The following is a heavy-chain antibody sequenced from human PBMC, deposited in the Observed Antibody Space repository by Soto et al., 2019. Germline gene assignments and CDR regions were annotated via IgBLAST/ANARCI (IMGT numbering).Heavy chain of an antibody. CDR2: ISYDGSDK. Sequence: QEQLVESGGGVVQPGRSLRLSCAASGFTFSSYATHWVRQAPGKGLEWVAVISYDGSDKYHADSVKGRFTISRDNSKNTRNLQMNSLRADDTAVYYCAKALGELSPESYDYWGQGTLITVSS. CDR3: AKALGELSPESYDY. V-gene: IGHV3-30*18. D-gene: IGHD3-16*02. J-gene: IGHJ4*02. CDR1: GFTFSSYA.